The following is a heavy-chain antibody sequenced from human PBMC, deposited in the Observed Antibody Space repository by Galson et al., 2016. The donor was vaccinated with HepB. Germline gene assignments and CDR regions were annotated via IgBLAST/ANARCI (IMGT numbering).Heavy chain of an antibody. CDR3: ARMRRVGATPNDQRAYLDAYDI. CDR1: GFSLTTSGMC. D-gene: IGHD1-26*01. J-gene: IGHJ3*02. CDR2: IDWDHDK. Sequence: PALVKPTQTLTLTCTLSGFSLTTSGMCINWIRKPPGRALEWLGLIDWDHDKYYSTSMESRLTISKDTFENQVVLRMTNMDPLDTATYYCARMRRVGATPNDQRAYLDAYDIWGQGTMVTVSS. V-gene: IGHV2-70*01.